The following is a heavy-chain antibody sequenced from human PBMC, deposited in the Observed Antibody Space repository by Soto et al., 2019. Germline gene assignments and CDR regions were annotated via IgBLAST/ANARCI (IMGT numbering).Heavy chain of an antibody. Sequence: GGSLRLSCAASGFTFSSYAMSWVRQAPGKGLEWVSAISGSGGSTYYTDSVKGRFTISRDNSKNTLYLQMNSLRAEDTAVYYCAKPTQADDFWSGYSVPNYHAFDIWGQGTMVTVSS. CDR2: ISGSGGST. D-gene: IGHD3-3*01. V-gene: IGHV3-23*01. CDR1: GFTFSSYA. CDR3: AKPTQADDFWSGYSVPNYHAFDI. J-gene: IGHJ3*02.